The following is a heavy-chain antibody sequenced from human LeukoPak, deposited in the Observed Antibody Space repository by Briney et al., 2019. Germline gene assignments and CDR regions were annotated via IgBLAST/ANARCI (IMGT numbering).Heavy chain of an antibody. D-gene: IGHD1-26*01. CDR3: ASSIVGATAIRPAQDY. Sequence: SETLSLTCTVSGGSISSYYWGWIRQPPGKGLEWIGSIYHSGSTYYNPSLKSRVTISVDTSKNQFSLKLSSVTAADTAVYYCASSIVGATAIRPAQDYWGQGTLVTVSS. V-gene: IGHV4-38-2*02. CDR1: GGSISSYY. J-gene: IGHJ4*02. CDR2: IYHSGST.